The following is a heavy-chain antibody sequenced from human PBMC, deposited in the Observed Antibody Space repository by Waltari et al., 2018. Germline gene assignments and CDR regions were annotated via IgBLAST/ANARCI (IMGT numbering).Heavy chain of an antibody. Sequence: QAQLVQSGAEVKKPGASGKVRCKAAGYTFTRYDLNWVRTATGQGLEWMGWMNPNSGNTGYAQKFQGRVTITRNTSISTAYMELSSLRSEDTAVYYCARVPHPRGSHPYYFDYWGQGTLVTVSS. CDR2: MNPNSGNT. CDR3: ARVPHPRGSHPYYFDY. V-gene: IGHV1-8*03. CDR1: GYTFTRYD. J-gene: IGHJ4*02. D-gene: IGHD6-13*01.